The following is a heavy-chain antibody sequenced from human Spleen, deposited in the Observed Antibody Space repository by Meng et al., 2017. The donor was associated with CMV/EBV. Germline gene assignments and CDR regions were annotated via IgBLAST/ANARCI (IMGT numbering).Heavy chain of an antibody. CDR3: ARSYSTSSDLDY. J-gene: IGHJ4*02. CDR1: GYSFTSYG. D-gene: IGHD6-6*01. CDR2: IYPGDSDT. Sequence: CKGSGYSFTSYGLGWVRQMPGKGLEWMGIIYPGDSDTSYSPSFQGQVTISADKSISSAYLQWSSLKASDTAMYYCARSYSTSSDLDYWGQGTLVTVSS. V-gene: IGHV5-51*01.